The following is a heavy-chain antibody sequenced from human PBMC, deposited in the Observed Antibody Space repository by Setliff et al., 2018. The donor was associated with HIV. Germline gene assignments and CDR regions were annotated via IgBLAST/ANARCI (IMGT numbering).Heavy chain of an antibody. CDR2: LNAGKGDT. D-gene: IGHD3-10*01. CDR3: ARGALLAVFDFDY. J-gene: IGHJ4*01. Sequence: ASVKVSCKASGYTFTTYSMHWVRQAPGQSLEWMGWLNAGKGDTKFSQEFQGRITINWDTSANTAYMELSSLRSDDTAVYFCARGALLAVFDFDYWGHGTLVTVSS. CDR1: GYTFTTYS. V-gene: IGHV1-3*01.